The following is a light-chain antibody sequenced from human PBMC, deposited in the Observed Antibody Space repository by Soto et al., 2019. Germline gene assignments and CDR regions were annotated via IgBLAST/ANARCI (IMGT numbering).Light chain of an antibody. CDR1: QSVSSY. CDR3: QQHSSWPRT. V-gene: IGKV3-11*01. Sequence: EIGLTQSPATLSLSPGERATLSCRASQSVSSYLAWYQQKPGQAPRLLISDTSNRATGIPARFSGSGSGTDFTLTISSLEPEDFAFYYCQQHSSWPRTFGQGTKVEIK. CDR2: DTS. J-gene: IGKJ1*01.